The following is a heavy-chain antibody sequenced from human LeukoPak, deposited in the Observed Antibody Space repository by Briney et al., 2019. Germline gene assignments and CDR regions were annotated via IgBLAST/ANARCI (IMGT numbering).Heavy chain of an antibody. CDR3: ARHGGDLGYCSSSICYDDWYFDL. CDR1: GGSISGSSYY. D-gene: IGHD2-2*01. V-gene: IGHV4-39*01. CDR2: IYSGGST. J-gene: IGHJ2*01. Sequence: SETLSLTCTVSGGSISGSSYYWGWIRQPPGKGLEWIGSIYSGGSTHYNPSLKSRVTISVDTSKNQLSLKLTSVTAADTAVYYCARHGGDLGYCSSSICYDDWYFDLWGRGTLVTVSS.